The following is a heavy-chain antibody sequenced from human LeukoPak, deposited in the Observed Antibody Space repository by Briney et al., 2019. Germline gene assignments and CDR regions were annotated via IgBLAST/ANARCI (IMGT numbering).Heavy chain of an antibody. Sequence: SETLSLTCTVSGYSISSGYYWGWIRQPPGKGLEWIGSIYHSGSTYYNPSLKSRVTISVDTSKNQFSLKLSSVTAADTAVYYCSRAKGYCSSTSCYGGYYMDVWGKGTTVTISS. D-gene: IGHD2-2*01. CDR2: IYHSGST. CDR1: GYSISSGYY. CDR3: SRAKGYCSSTSCYGGYYMDV. V-gene: IGHV4-38-2*02. J-gene: IGHJ6*03.